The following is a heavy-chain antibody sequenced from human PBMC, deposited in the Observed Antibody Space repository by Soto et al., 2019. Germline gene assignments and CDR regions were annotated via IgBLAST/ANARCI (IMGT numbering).Heavy chain of an antibody. Sequence: QVQLVQSGAEVKKPGSSVKVSCKASGGTFSSYAISWVRQAPGQGLEWMGGIIPIFGTANYAQKFQGRVTITADESTSTAYMERSSLRSEDTAVYYWARDRPERVGRDRTDESWGQGTLVTVSS. V-gene: IGHV1-69*12. D-gene: IGHD2-15*01. CDR1: GGTFSSYA. J-gene: IGHJ4*02. CDR3: ARDRPERVGRDRTDES. CDR2: IIPIFGTA.